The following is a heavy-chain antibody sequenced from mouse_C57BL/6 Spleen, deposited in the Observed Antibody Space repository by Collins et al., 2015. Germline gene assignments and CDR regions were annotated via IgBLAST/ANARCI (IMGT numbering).Heavy chain of an antibody. J-gene: IGHJ4*01. Sequence: QVQLQQSGPELVKPGASVKISCKASGYAFSSSWMNWVKQRPGKGLEWIGRIYPGDGDTNNNGKFKGKATLTADKSSSTAYMQLSSLTSEDSAVYFCARIYDGYPYAMDYWGQGTSVTVSS. CDR1: GYAFSSSW. V-gene: IGHV1-82*01. CDR2: IYPGDGDT. D-gene: IGHD2-3*01. CDR3: ARIYDGYPYAMDY.